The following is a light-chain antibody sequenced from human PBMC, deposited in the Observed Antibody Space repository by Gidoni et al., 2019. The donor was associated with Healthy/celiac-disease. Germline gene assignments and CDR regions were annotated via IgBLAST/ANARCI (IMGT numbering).Light chain of an antibody. Sequence: DIQMTQSPSTLSASVGDRVTITCRASQSISSWLAWYQQKPGKAPKLLIYKSSILERGVPSRFSGSGSGTEFTLTISSLKPDDFATYYCQQYNSYPWTYGQGTKVEIK. CDR2: KSS. J-gene: IGKJ1*01. CDR1: QSISSW. CDR3: QQYNSYPWT. V-gene: IGKV1-5*03.